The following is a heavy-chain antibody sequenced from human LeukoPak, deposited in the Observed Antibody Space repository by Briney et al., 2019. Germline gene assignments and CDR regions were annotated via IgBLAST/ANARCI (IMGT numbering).Heavy chain of an antibody. Sequence: GESLKISCKPSGYTFTSYWIGWVRQVPGKGLEWMGIIYPGDSDTRYSPSFQGQVTISVDESISSASLRWSFLKASDTGMYYCVRLSSRSCDYWGQGTLVTVSS. J-gene: IGHJ4*02. CDR3: VRLSSRSCDY. D-gene: IGHD2-2*01. CDR2: IYPGDSDT. CDR1: GYTFTSYW. V-gene: IGHV5-51*01.